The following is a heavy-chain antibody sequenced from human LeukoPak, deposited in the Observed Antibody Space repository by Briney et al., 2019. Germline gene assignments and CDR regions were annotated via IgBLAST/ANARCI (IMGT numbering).Heavy chain of an antibody. D-gene: IGHD5-12*01. CDR1: GYTLTELS. CDR2: FDPEDSET. Sequence: ASVKVSCKVSGYTLTELSMHWVRQAPGKGLEWMGGFDPEDSETIYAQKFQGRVTMTEDTSTDTAYMELSRLRSEDTAVYYCATARLRLSNYYYGMDVWGQGTTVTVSS. J-gene: IGHJ6*02. V-gene: IGHV1-24*01. CDR3: ATARLRLSNYYYGMDV.